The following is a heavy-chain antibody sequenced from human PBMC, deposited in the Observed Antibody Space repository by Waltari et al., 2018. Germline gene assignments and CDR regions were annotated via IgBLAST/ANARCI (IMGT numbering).Heavy chain of an antibody. CDR3: ARAAYYYDSSGYVDY. CDR2: ISYDGSNK. V-gene: IGHV3-30-3*01. J-gene: IGHJ4*02. Sequence: QVQLVESGGGVVQPGRSLRLSCAASGFPFSSYAMHWVRQAPGKGLEWVAVISYDGSNKYYADSVKGRFTISRDNSKNTLYLQMNSLRAEDTAVYYCARAAYYYDSSGYVDYWGQGTLVTVSS. D-gene: IGHD3-22*01. CDR1: GFPFSSYA.